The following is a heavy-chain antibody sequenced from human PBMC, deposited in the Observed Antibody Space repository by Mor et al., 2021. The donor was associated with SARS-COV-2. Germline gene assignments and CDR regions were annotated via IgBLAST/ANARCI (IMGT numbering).Heavy chain of an antibody. D-gene: IGHD3-16*01. Sequence: GYAQKFQGRVTMTRNTSISTAYMELSSLRSEDTAVYYCARGLGEGGDLYYFDYWGQGTLVTVSS. V-gene: IGHV1-8*01. J-gene: IGHJ4*02. CDR3: ARGLGEGGDLYYFDY.